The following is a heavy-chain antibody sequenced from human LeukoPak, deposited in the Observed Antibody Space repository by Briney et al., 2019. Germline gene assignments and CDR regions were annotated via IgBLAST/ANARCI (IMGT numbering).Heavy chain of an antibody. Sequence: SETLSLTCTVSGFSISNHYCSWIRQPPGKGLEWLGHIYYSGSTDYNPSLKSRVTISVDTSKNQFSLQLSTVTSADTALYYCFRDAVTSRPNYYCYYMDVWGKGTTVTVSS. CDR3: FRDAVTSRPNYYCYYMDV. D-gene: IGHD2-2*01. V-gene: IGHV4-59*11. CDR2: IYYSGST. CDR1: GFSISNHY. J-gene: IGHJ6*03.